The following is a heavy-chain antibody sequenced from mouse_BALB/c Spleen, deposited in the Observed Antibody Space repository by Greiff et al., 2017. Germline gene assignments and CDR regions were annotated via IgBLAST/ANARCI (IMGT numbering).Heavy chain of an antibody. CDR3: AREGRLPHWYFDV. D-gene: IGHD1-2*01. J-gene: IGHJ1*01. Sequence: VKLVESGPGLVAPSQSLSITCTVSGFSLTSYGVHWVRQPPGKGLEWLGVIWAGGSTNYNSALMSRLSISKDNSKSQVFLKMNSLQTDDTAMYYCAREGRLPHWYFDVWGAGTTVTVSS. V-gene: IGHV2-9*02. CDR1: GFSLTSYG. CDR2: IWAGGST.